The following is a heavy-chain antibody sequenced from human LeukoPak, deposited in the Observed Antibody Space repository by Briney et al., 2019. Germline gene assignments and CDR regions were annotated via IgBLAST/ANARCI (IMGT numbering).Heavy chain of an antibody. CDR1: GYTFTGYY. CDR3: ARDTARITIFGVAKYMDV. CDR2: INPNSGGT. Sequence: GASVKVSCKASGYTFTGYYMHWVRQAPGQGLEWMGWINPNSGGTNSAQKFQGRVTMTRDTSISTAYMELSRLRSDDTAAYYCARDTARITIFGVAKYMDVWGKGTTVTVSS. J-gene: IGHJ6*03. V-gene: IGHV1-2*02. D-gene: IGHD3-3*01.